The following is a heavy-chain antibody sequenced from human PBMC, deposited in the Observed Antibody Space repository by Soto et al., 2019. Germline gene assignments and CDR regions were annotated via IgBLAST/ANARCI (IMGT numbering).Heavy chain of an antibody. CDR2: ISSSSSYI. D-gene: IGHD6-19*01. CDR1: GFTFDDYG. V-gene: IGHV3-21*01. J-gene: IGHJ6*02. Sequence: GGSLRLSCAASGFTFDDYGMSWARQAPGKGLEWVSSISSSSSYIYYADSVKGRFTISRDNAKNSLYLQMNSLRAEDTAVYYCARDEREYSSGGTYYYYGMDVWGQGTTVTVSS. CDR3: ARDEREYSSGGTYYYYGMDV.